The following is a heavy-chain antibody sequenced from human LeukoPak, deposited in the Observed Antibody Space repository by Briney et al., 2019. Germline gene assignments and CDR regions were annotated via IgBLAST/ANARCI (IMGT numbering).Heavy chain of an antibody. CDR3: AKDLVVVAATTTLSNY. D-gene: IGHD2-15*01. Sequence: GGSLRLSCAASGFTFSHFAVSWVRQAPGKGLEWVSAISGSGGSTYYADSVKGRFTISRDNSKNTLYLQMNSLRAEDTAVYYCAKDLVVVAATTTLSNYWGQGTLVTVSS. CDR2: ISGSGGST. J-gene: IGHJ4*02. CDR1: GFTFSHFA. V-gene: IGHV3-23*01.